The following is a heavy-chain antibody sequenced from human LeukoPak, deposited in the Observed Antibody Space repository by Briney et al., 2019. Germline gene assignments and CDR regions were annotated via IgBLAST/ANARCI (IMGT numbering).Heavy chain of an antibody. V-gene: IGHV4-31*03. D-gene: IGHD2-21*02. CDR3: ARAPRGGDCYSHPCLGYFDY. CDR1: GGSISSGGYY. CDR2: IYYSGST. J-gene: IGHJ4*02. Sequence: SETLSLTCTVSGGSISSGGYYWSRIRQHPGKGLEWIGYIYYSGSTYYNPSLKSRVTISVDTSKNQFSLKLSSVTAADTAVYYCARAPRGGDCYSHPCLGYFDYWGQGTLVTVSS.